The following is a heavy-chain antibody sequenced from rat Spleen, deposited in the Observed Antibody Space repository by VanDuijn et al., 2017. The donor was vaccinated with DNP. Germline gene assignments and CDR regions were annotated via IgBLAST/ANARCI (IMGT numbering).Heavy chain of an antibody. D-gene: IGHD1-7*01. CDR1: GFTFGDYY. V-gene: IGHV5S10*01. CDR3: ASIPAGSYYFDY. J-gene: IGHJ2*01. CDR2: IIYDGSST. Sequence: EVQVVESGGGLVQPGGSLKLSCAASGFTFGDYYMSWVRQPPTKGLEWVATIIYDGSSTYYRGSVKGRFTISRDNARNTQYLQMDSLRSEDTATYYCASIPAGSYYFDYWGEGVRVTVSS.